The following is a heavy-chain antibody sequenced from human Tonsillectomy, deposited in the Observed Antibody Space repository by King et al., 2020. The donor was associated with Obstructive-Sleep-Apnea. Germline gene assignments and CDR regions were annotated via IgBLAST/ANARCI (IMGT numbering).Heavy chain of an antibody. J-gene: IGHJ4*02. Sequence: VQLVESGAEVKKPGASVKVSCKASGYTFTSYDINWVRQAPGQGLDWLGWMNPNSGNTGYAQKFQGRVTMTRDTSISTAYMELSSLRSEDPAVYYCARGTTIDYWGQGTLVTVSS. D-gene: IGHD1/OR15-1a*01. CDR2: MNPNSGNT. CDR3: ARGTTIDY. V-gene: IGHV1-8*01. CDR1: GYTFTSYD.